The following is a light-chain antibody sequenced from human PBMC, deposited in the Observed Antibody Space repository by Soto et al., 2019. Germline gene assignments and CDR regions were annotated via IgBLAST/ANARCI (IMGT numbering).Light chain of an antibody. Sequence: QSALTQAPSISGAPGQRVTISCTGSSSNIGAGYDVHWFQQFPGTAPRLLIHGNNNRPSGVPDRFSGSESGTPASLAIAGLQAGDEAIYYCQSFDSDLSAFVFGTGTKVTVL. V-gene: IGLV1-40*01. CDR2: GNN. J-gene: IGLJ1*01. CDR1: SSNIGAGYD. CDR3: QSFDSDLSAFV.